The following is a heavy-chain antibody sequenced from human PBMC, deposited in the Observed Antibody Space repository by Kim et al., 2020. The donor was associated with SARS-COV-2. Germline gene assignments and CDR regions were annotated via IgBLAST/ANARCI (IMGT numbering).Heavy chain of an antibody. CDR2: PNGDGSTT. Sequence: GGSLRLSCAASGFTFRTYWMHWVRQAPGKGLVWVSRPNGDGSTTNYADSVKGRFTISRDNAKNTLYLQLNSLRAEDTAIYYCARRYYDSRGYYYFDSWGQGTLVTVSS. D-gene: IGHD3-22*01. V-gene: IGHV3-74*01. CDR3: ARRYYDSRGYYYFDS. CDR1: GFTFRTYW. J-gene: IGHJ4*02.